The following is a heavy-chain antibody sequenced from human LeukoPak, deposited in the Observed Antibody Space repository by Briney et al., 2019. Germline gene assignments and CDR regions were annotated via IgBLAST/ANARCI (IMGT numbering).Heavy chain of an antibody. J-gene: IGHJ6*02. Sequence: SETLSLTCTVSGGSISSYYWSWIRQPPGKGLEWIGYIYYSGSTNYNPSLKSRVTISVDTSKNQFSLKLSSVTAADTAVYYCARGVAALYYYYGMDVWGQGTTVTVSS. V-gene: IGHV4-59*01. D-gene: IGHD6-19*01. CDR2: IYYSGST. CDR1: GGSISSYY. CDR3: ARGVAALYYYYGMDV.